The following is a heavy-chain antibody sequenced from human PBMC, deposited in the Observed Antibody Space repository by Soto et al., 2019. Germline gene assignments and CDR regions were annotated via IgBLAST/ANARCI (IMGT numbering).Heavy chain of an antibody. CDR2: ISAYDGYT. D-gene: IGHD3-3*01. Sequence: ASVKVSCKASGYTFTSYGINWVRQAPGQGLEWLGWISAYDGYTGYAQKFQGRVTMTRNTSISTAYMELSSLRSEDTAVYYCASPARNYDFWSGYSFDIWGQGTMVTVSS. V-gene: IGHV1-8*02. CDR3: ASPARNYDFWSGYSFDI. J-gene: IGHJ3*02. CDR1: GYTFTSYG.